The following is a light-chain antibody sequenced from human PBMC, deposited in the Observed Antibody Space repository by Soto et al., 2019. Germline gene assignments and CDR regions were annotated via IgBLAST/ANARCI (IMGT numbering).Light chain of an antibody. Sequence: EIVMTQSPATLSVSPVERATLSCSASQSVSSNLAWYQQTPGQAPRLLIYGASTRATGIPARFSGSGSGTEFTLTISSLQSEDFAVYYCQQYNNWPLTFGGGTKVEIK. CDR3: QQYNNWPLT. V-gene: IGKV3-15*01. CDR1: QSVSSN. J-gene: IGKJ4*01. CDR2: GAS.